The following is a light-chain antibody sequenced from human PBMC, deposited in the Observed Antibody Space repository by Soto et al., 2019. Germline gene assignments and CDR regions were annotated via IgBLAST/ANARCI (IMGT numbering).Light chain of an antibody. CDR1: QLISSW. Sequence: DIHMSQSPSSLSASVGYSFTITCRASQLISSWLAWYQQKPGKAPKLLIHKASRLERGVPSRFSGSESGTEFTLTITSLQADDFATYYCQQYDKYWTFGQGTKVDIK. CDR3: QQYDKYWT. V-gene: IGKV1-5*03. CDR2: KAS. J-gene: IGKJ1*01.